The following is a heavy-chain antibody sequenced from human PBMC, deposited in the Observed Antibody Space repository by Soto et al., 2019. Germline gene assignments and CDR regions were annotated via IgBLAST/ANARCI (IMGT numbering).Heavy chain of an antibody. V-gene: IGHV1-3*01. CDR1: GYTFTSYG. D-gene: IGHD6-13*01. J-gene: IGHJ5*02. CDR3: VRMHVSATGLDSFDP. CDR2: INAANGDT. Sequence: AASVKGSCKASGYTFTSYGIHWVRQAPGPRLEWMGWINAANGDTKYSPKFQGRVTITRDTSASTAYMELSSLRSEDTAVYYCVRMHVSATGLDSFDPRGPGHLLTVSS.